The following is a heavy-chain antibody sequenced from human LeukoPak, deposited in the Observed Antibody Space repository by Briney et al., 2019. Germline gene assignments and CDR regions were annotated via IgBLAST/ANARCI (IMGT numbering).Heavy chain of an antibody. Sequence: GGSLRLSCVASGFTVSSNYMSWVRQAPGKGLEWVSVIYSGGSTYYADSVKGRFTISRDNSKNTLYLQMNSLRAEDTAVYYCARELRHSSGYYYIDYWGQGTLVTVSS. D-gene: IGHD3-22*01. CDR2: IYSGGST. CDR3: ARELRHSSGYYYIDY. CDR1: GFTVSSNY. V-gene: IGHV3-53*01. J-gene: IGHJ4*02.